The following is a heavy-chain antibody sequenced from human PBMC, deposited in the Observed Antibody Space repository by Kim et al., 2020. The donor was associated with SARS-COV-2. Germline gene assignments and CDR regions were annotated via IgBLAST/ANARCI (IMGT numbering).Heavy chain of an antibody. Sequence: GGSLRLSCAASGFTFSDYYMSWIRQAPGKGLEWVSYISSSGSTIYYADSVKGRFTISRDNAKNSLYLQMNSLRAEDTAVYYCASGSYGSGSYYNYYGMDVWGQGTTVTVSS. CDR3: ASGSYGSGSYYNYYGMDV. V-gene: IGHV3-11*04. J-gene: IGHJ6*02. CDR1: GFTFSDYY. D-gene: IGHD3-10*01. CDR2: ISSSGSTI.